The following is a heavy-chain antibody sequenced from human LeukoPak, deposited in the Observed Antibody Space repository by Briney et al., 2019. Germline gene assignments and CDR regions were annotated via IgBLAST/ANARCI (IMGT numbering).Heavy chain of an antibody. CDR1: GFTFSSYE. D-gene: IGHD6-19*01. J-gene: IGHJ4*02. V-gene: IGHV3-48*03. CDR3: ARDASSSGWKDYFDY. CDR2: ISSSGSTI. Sequence: GGSLRLSCAASGFTFSSYEMNWVRQAPGKGLEWVSYISSSGSTIYYADSVKGRFTISRDNAKNSLYLQMNSLRAEDTAVYYCARDASSSGWKDYFDYWGQGTLVTVSS.